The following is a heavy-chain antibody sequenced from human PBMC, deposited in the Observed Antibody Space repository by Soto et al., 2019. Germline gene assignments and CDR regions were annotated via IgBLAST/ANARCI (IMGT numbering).Heavy chain of an antibody. CDR2: INPNSGGT. CDR3: AKWRGGSINWPGDYYYYGMDV. CDR1: GYTFTGYY. D-gene: IGHD3-16*01. J-gene: IGHJ6*02. Sequence: ASVKVSCKASGYTFTGYYMHWVRQAPGQGLEWMGWINPNSGGTNYAQKFQGWVTMTRDTSISTAYMELSRLRSDDTAVYYCAKWRGGSINWPGDYYYYGMDVWGQGTTVTVFS. V-gene: IGHV1-2*04.